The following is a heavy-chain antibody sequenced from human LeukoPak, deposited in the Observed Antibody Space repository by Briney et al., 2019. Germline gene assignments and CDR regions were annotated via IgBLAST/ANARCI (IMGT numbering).Heavy chain of an antibody. CDR1: EFTFSNYW. D-gene: IGHD3-3*01. Sequence: GSLRLSCAGSEFTFSNYWMHWVRQAPGKGPVWVSRINSDGSSTSYADSVKGRFTISRDNAKNTLYLQMNSLRVEDTAVYYCARGFTIFGVVNDGFDIWGQGTTVTVSS. J-gene: IGHJ3*02. CDR2: INSDGSST. V-gene: IGHV3-74*01. CDR3: ARGFTIFGVVNDGFDI.